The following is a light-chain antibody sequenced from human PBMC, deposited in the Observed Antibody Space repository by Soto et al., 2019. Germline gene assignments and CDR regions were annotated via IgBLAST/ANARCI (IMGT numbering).Light chain of an antibody. V-gene: IGKV1-39*01. CDR3: QHGYSSTLT. CDR2: AAS. Sequence: DFQLTQSPSSLSASVGDIVTITCRASQSISTSLPWYQQKPGQAPHLLIYAASTLHNEVRSRFSRSRSCTAFTRTTTSLQPGGFATYYDQHGYSSTLTFGLGTTVDIK. CDR1: QSISTS. J-gene: IGKJ4*01.